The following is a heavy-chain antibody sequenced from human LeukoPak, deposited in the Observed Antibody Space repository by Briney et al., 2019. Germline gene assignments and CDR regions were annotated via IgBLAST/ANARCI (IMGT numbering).Heavy chain of an antibody. J-gene: IGHJ4*02. Sequence: ASVKVSCKASGYTFTSYGISWVRQAPGQGLKWMGWISAYNGNTNYAQKLQGRVTMTTDTSTSTAYMELRSLRSDDTAVYYCARDRGYDFWSGYQGEYYFDYWGQGTLVTVSS. CDR3: ARDRGYDFWSGYQGEYYFDY. CDR1: GYTFTSYG. D-gene: IGHD3-3*01. V-gene: IGHV1-18*01. CDR2: ISAYNGNT.